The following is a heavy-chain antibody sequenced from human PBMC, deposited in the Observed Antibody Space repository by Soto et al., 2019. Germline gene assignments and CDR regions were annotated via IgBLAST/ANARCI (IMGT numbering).Heavy chain of an antibody. J-gene: IGHJ5*02. CDR3: ARGGSRAVAGTLRFDP. Sequence: GGSLRLSCAASGFTFSSYDMHWVRQATGKGLEWVSAIGTAGDTYYPGSVKGRFTISRENAKNSLYLQMNSLRAEDTAVYYCARGGSRAVAGTLRFDPWGQGTLVTVSS. V-gene: IGHV3-13*01. CDR2: IGTAGDT. D-gene: IGHD6-19*01. CDR1: GFTFSSYD.